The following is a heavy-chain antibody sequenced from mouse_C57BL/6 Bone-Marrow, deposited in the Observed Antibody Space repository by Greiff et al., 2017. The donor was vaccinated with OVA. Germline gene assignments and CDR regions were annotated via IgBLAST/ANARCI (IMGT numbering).Heavy chain of an antibody. D-gene: IGHD3-3*01. J-gene: IGHJ2*01. CDR1: GYAFSSSW. V-gene: IGHV1-82*01. CDR2: IYPGDGDT. Sequence: VQLQQSGPELVKPGASVKISCKASGYAFSSSWMNWVKQRPGKGLEWIGRIYPGDGDTNYNGKFKGKATLTADKSSSTAYMQLSSLTSEDSAVYFCARLGCDYFDYWGQGTTLTVSS. CDR3: ARLGCDYFDY.